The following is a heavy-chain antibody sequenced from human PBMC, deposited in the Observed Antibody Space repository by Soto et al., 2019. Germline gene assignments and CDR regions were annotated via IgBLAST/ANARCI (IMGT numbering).Heavy chain of an antibody. J-gene: IGHJ4*02. Sequence: VGSLRLSCAASGFTFSSYAMSWVRQAPGKGLEWVAAIGGTDGKTYYADSGKGRFTISRDNSENTLYLQMSRLRAEDTAVYFCAKGMFSSSPAAAGSFDYWGQGALVTVSS. CDR2: IGGTDGKT. CDR1: GFTFSSYA. CDR3: AKGMFSSSPAAAGSFDY. V-gene: IGHV3-23*01. D-gene: IGHD3-10*01.